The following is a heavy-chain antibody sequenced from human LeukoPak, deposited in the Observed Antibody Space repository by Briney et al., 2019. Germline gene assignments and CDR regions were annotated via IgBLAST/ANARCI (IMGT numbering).Heavy chain of an antibody. CDR1: GYSISSGYY. CDR2: IYHSGST. CDR3: AREAIQLWFDY. V-gene: IGHV4-38-2*02. Sequence: PSETLSLTCTVSGYSISSGYYWGWIRQPPGKGLEWIGSIYHSGSTYYNPSLKSRVTISVDTSKNQFSLKLSSVTAADTAAYYCAREAIQLWFDYWGQGTLVTVSS. J-gene: IGHJ5*01. D-gene: IGHD5-18*01.